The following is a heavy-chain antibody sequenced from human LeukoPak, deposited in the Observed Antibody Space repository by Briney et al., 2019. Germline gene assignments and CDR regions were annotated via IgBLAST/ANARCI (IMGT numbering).Heavy chain of an antibody. V-gene: IGHV3-33*01. J-gene: IGHJ1*01. CDR1: GFTFSSYG. CDR2: IWYDGSNK. CDR3: AREGHDYGDYVYHRVGYFQH. D-gene: IGHD4-17*01. Sequence: GGSLRLSCAASGFTFSSYGMHWVRQAPGKGLEWVAVIWYDGSNKYYADSVKGRFTISRDNSKNTLYLQMNSLRAEDTAVYYCAREGHDYGDYVYHRVGYFQHWGQGTLVTVSS.